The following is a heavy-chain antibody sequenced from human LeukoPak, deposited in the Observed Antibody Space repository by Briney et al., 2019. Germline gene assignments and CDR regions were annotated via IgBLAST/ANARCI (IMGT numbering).Heavy chain of an antibody. Sequence: ASVKVSCKASGYTFTGYYMHWVRQAPGQGLEWMGRINPNSGGTNYAQKFQGRVTMTRDTSISTAYMELSRLRSDDTAVYYCARDPATIFRVVTEYYFDYWGQGTLVTVSS. CDR1: GYTFTGYY. CDR3: ARDPATIFRVVTEYYFDY. J-gene: IGHJ4*02. CDR2: INPNSGGT. D-gene: IGHD3-3*01. V-gene: IGHV1-2*06.